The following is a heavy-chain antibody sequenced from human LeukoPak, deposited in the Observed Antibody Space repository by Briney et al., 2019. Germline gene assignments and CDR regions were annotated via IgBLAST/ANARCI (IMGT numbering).Heavy chain of an antibody. CDR2: ISSSGTTI. D-gene: IGHD4-11*01. CDR3: ARDYRSTFDY. J-gene: IGHJ4*02. CDR1: GFTVSSNY. V-gene: IGHV3-11*01. Sequence: GGSLRLSCAASGFTVSSNYMNWVRQAPGKGLEWVSYISSSGTTIYYADSVKGRFTISRDNAKNSLYLQMNSLRAEDTAVYYCARDYRSTFDYWGQGTLVTVSS.